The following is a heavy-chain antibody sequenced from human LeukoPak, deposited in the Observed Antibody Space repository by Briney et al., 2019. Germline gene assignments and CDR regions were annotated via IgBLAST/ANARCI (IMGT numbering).Heavy chain of an antibody. CDR1: GVSMSAYQ. CDR2: INTKGET. J-gene: IGHJ5*02. V-gene: IGHV4-4*07. Sequence: SETLSLTCTVAGVSMSAYQGSWVRHSPEKGLEWIGCINTKGETSYNPSLKSRVTISVDTSKNQFSLKLSSVTAADTAVYYCARDLYGSGSSHIFDPWGQGTLVTVSS. D-gene: IGHD3-10*01. CDR3: ARDLYGSGSSHIFDP.